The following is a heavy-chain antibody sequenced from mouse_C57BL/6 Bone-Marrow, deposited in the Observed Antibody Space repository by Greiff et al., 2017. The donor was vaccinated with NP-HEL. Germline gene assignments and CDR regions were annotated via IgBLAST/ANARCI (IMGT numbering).Heavy chain of an antibody. D-gene: IGHD3-2*02. CDR1: GYTFTSYW. CDR3: AIGASSGPYYYAMDY. V-gene: IGHV1-74*01. CDR2: IHPSDSDT. J-gene: IGHJ4*01. Sequence: QVQLQQPGAELVKPGASVKVSCKASGYTFTSYWMHWVQQGPGQGLEWIGRIHPSDSDTYYIQKFKGNATLTVDNSSSTAYMQLSSMTSEESEVYYRAIGASSGPYYYAMDYWGQGTSVTVSS.